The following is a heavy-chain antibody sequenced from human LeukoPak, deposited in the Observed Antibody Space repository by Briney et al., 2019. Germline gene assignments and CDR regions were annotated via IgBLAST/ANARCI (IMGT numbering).Heavy chain of an antibody. V-gene: IGHV3-23*01. CDR3: AKERQGQQLAYYFDY. D-gene: IGHD6-13*01. CDR2: ITDSGMTS. CDR1: GFTFSNYA. J-gene: IGHJ4*02. Sequence: PGGSLRLSCAASGFTFSNYAMTWVRQAPGKGLDWVSSITDSGMTSYYADSVKGRFTISRDNPRNTLYLQMNSLRAEDTAVYYCAKERQGQQLAYYFDYWGQGTLVTVSS.